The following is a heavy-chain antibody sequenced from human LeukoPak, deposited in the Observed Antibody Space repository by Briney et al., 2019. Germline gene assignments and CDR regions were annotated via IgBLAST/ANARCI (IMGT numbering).Heavy chain of an antibody. D-gene: IGHD3-3*01. CDR2: ISSSGSTI. CDR3: ASSPNFYDFWSGYRLALTYYYYYYMDV. CDR1: GFTFSSYE. J-gene: IGHJ6*03. Sequence: PGGSLRLSCAASGFTFSSYEMNWVRQAPGKGLEWVSYISSSGSTIYYADSVKGRFTISRDNAKNSLYLQMNSLRAEDTAVYYCASSPNFYDFWSGYRLALTYYYYYYMDVWGKGTTVTVSS. V-gene: IGHV3-48*03.